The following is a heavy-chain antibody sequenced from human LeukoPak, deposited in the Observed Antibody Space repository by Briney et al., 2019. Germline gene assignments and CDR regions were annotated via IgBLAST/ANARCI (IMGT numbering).Heavy chain of an antibody. D-gene: IGHD4-23*01. CDR1: GFTFSSYW. V-gene: IGHV3-7*03. J-gene: IGHJ4*02. CDR2: IKQDGSEK. Sequence: GGSLRLSCAASGFTFSSYWMSWVRQAPGKGLEWVANIKQDGSEKYYVDSVKGRFTISRDNAKNSLYLQMNSLRAEDTAVYYCAKVRYGGNNHFDYWGQGTLVTVSS. CDR3: AKVRYGGNNHFDY.